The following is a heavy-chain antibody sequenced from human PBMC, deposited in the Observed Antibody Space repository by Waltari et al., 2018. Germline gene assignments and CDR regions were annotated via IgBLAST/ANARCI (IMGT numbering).Heavy chain of an antibody. Sequence: EVQLVATGGGLVKPGGSRRLPCVSSGFTFTSFAMNWVRQAPGKGPEWFAYISDSATRTFYADSVEGRFTISRDNGKSSLFLQMDSLRGDDTAMYYCARGPSGMYDFWGQGTLVTVSS. CDR1: GFTFTSFA. CDR2: ISDSATRT. J-gene: IGHJ4*02. D-gene: IGHD1-26*01. CDR3: ARGPSGMYDF. V-gene: IGHV3-48*01.